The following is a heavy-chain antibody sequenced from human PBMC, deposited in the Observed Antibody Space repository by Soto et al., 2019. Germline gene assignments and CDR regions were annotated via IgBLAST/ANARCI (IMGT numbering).Heavy chain of an antibody. CDR2: FSSSGYTI. D-gene: IGHD3-3*01. Sequence: QVQLVESGGGLVKPGGALRLSCEASGFTFSGYYMTWIRQAPGKGLEWISYFSSSGYTIRYADSVEGRFTVSRDDAKKTLYLQMNSLRAEDTAVYYCAREVSTFGVGGRPFDYWGQGSLVTVSS. CDR1: GFTFSGYY. J-gene: IGHJ4*02. CDR3: AREVSTFGVGGRPFDY. V-gene: IGHV3-11*01.